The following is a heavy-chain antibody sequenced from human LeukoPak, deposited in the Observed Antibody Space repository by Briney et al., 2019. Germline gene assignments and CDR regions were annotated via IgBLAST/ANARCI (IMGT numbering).Heavy chain of an antibody. Sequence: GGSLRLSCAASGFTFSSYGMHWVRQAPGKGREWVAVISYDGSKKYYGDSMKGGVTISRDNSKNTLCLQMSSVRAEKTAVYYCATTRRWKVIRSCWYCSSPGFDYWGQGALVTVSS. D-gene: IGHD6-19*01. V-gene: IGHV3-30*03. CDR1: GFTFSSYG. CDR2: ISYDGSKK. J-gene: IGHJ4*02. CDR3: ATTRRWKVIRSCWYCSSPGFDY.